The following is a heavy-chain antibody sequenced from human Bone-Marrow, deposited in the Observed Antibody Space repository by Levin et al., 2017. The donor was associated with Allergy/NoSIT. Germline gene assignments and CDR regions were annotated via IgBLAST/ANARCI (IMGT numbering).Heavy chain of an antibody. CDR3: ARGGPLSRVIVVVITGLHRFDP. V-gene: IGHV4-34*01. D-gene: IGHD3-22*01. Sequence: PSETLSLTCAVYGGSFSGYYWSWIRQPPGKGLEWIGEINHSGSTNYNPSLKSRVTISVDTSKNQFSLKLSSVTAADTAVYYCARGGPLSRVIVVVITGLHRFDPWGQGTLVTVSS. J-gene: IGHJ5*02. CDR2: INHSGST. CDR1: GGSFSGYY.